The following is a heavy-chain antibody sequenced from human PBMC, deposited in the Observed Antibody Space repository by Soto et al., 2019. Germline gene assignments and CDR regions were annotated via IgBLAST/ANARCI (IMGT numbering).Heavy chain of an antibody. CDR2: IYWYDDK. CDR1: GFSLSSSGVG. CDR3: AHRRRYYDWGLYYAWFGP. V-gene: IGHV2-5*01. J-gene: IGHJ5*02. D-gene: IGHD3-22*01. Sequence: QITLKESGPTLVKPTQTLTLTCTFSGFSLSSSGVGVGWIRQPPGKALEGLALIYWYDDKRYSPALKSRLTIPRDTSQISRSLTKTNMDPADTATYYCAHRRRYYDWGLYYAWFGPWGQGTQVSVSS.